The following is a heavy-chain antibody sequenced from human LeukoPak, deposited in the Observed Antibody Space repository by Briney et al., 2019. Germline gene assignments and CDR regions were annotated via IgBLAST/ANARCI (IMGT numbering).Heavy chain of an antibody. Sequence: PSETLSLTCAVYGGSFSGYYWSWIRQPPGKGLEWVGEINHSGSTNYNPSLKSRVTISVDTSKNQFSLKLSSVTAADTAVYYCARVRYIVVVTAILSYNWFDPWGQGTLVTVSS. D-gene: IGHD2-21*02. J-gene: IGHJ5*02. CDR2: INHSGST. V-gene: IGHV4-34*01. CDR1: GGSFSGYY. CDR3: ARVRYIVVVTAILSYNWFDP.